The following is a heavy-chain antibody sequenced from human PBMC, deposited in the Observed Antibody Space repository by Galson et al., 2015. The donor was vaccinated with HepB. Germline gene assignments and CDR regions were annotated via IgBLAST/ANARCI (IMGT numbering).Heavy chain of an antibody. Sequence: SLRLSCAASGFTFSSYAMHWVRQAPGKGLEWVAVISYDGSNKYYADSVKGRFTISRDNSKSTLYLQMNSLRAEDTAVYYCAREGLEVPAAPFDYWGQGTLVTVSS. CDR1: GFTFSSYA. CDR3: AREGLEVPAAPFDY. D-gene: IGHD2-2*01. CDR2: ISYDGSNK. V-gene: IGHV3-30-3*01. J-gene: IGHJ4*02.